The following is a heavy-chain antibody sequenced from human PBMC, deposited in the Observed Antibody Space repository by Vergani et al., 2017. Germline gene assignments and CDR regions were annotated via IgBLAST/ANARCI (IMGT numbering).Heavy chain of an antibody. CDR3: ASSDPPGYCSSTSCPDHYYYYGMDV. CDR1: GYTFTSYY. V-gene: IGHV1-46*01. D-gene: IGHD2-2*03. Sequence: QVQLVQSGAEVKKPGASVKVSCKASGYTFTSYYMHWVRQAPXQGLEWMGIINPSGGSTSYAQKFQGRVTMTRDTSTSTVYMELSSLRSEDTAVYYCASSDPPGYCSSTSCPDHYYYYGMDVWGQGTTVTVSS. J-gene: IGHJ6*02. CDR2: INPSGGST.